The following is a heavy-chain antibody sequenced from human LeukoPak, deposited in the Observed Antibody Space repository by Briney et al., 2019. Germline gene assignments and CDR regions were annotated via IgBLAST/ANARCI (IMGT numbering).Heavy chain of an antibody. Sequence: GGSLRLSCAASGFTFSNYAMSWVRQAPGKGLEWVLAISGSGGSTYYADSVKGRFTISRDNSKNTLYLQMNSLRAEDTAVYYCAKTNYYDSSWDFDYWGQGTLVTVSS. D-gene: IGHD3-22*01. V-gene: IGHV3-23*01. J-gene: IGHJ4*02. CDR3: AKTNYYDSSWDFDY. CDR2: ISGSGGST. CDR1: GFTFSNYA.